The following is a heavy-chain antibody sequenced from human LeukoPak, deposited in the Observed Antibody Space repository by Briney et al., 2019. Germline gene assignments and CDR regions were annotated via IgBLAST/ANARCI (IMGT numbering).Heavy chain of an antibody. J-gene: IGHJ4*02. V-gene: IGHV1-2*02. CDR1: GYRFTDDY. Sequence: ASVKVSCKTSGYRFTDDYIHWVRQAPGQGLEWMGWIYPDTDFTNYAPKFRGRVIMTRDTYISTAYMEVRRLTFDDTAIYYCAPTSEAYTSNWSVWGQGTLVTISS. D-gene: IGHD3-16*01. CDR3: APTSEAYTSNWSV. CDR2: IYPDTDFT.